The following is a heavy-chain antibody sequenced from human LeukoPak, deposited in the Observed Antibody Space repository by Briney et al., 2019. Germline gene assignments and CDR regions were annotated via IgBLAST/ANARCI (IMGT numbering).Heavy chain of an antibody. V-gene: IGHV3-7*04. J-gene: IGHJ1*01. CDR3: ARGGTLEYFQH. Sequence: GGSLRLSCAASGFTFSSYWMTWVRQAPGKGLEWVANIKQDGTEKHYVDSVKGRFTISRDNAKNSLYLQMNSLRAEDTAVYYCARGGTLEYFQHWGQGTLVTVSS. CDR2: IKQDGTEK. CDR1: GFTFSSYW.